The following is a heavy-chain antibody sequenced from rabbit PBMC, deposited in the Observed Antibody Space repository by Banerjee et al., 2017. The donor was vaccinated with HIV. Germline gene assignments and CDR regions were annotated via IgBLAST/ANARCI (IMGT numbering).Heavy chain of an antibody. CDR3: ARVGYAGYAGYGYGVFNL. J-gene: IGHJ4*01. V-gene: IGHV1S43*01. Sequence: QEQLEESGGDLVKPEGSLTLTCTASGFSFSNKYVMCWVRQAPGKGLELIACIYSSNGDKWYASWVNGRFTISRSTSLNTVDLKMTSLTAADTATYFCARVGYAGYAGYGYGVFNLWGPGTLVTVS. D-gene: IGHD6-1*01. CDR1: GFSFSNKYV. CDR2: IYSSNGDK.